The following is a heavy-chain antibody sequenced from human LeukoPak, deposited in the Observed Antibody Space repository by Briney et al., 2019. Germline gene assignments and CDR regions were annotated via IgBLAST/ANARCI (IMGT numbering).Heavy chain of an antibody. CDR1: GFTFSSYS. V-gene: IGHV3-21*01. J-gene: IGHJ4*02. D-gene: IGHD3-10*01. Sequence: GGSLRLSCAASGFTFSSYSMNWVRQAPGKGLEWVSSISSSSSYIYYADSVKGRFPISRDNAKNSLYLQMNSLRAEDTAVYYCAGGSRIGAPAFDYWGQGTLVTVSS. CDR3: AGGSRIGAPAFDY. CDR2: ISSSSSYI.